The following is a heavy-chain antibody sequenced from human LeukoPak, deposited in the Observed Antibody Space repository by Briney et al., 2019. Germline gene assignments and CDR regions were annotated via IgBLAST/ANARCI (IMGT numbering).Heavy chain of an antibody. Sequence: PGGSLRLSCAASGFTFSDYYMSWIRQAPGKGLEWVSYISGSGSTIYYADSVKGRFTISRDNAKNSLYLQMNSLRAEDTAVYYCARDKYPYCSGGSCYGAHYWGQGTLVTVSS. CDR3: ARDKYPYCSGGSCYGAHY. V-gene: IGHV3-11*04. J-gene: IGHJ4*02. CDR2: ISGSGSTI. CDR1: GFTFSDYY. D-gene: IGHD2-15*01.